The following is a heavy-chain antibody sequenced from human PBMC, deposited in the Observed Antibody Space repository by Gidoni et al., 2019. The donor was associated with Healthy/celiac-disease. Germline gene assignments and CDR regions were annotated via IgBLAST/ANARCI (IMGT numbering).Heavy chain of an antibody. Sequence: QVQLVESGGGVVQPGRSLRLSCAASGFTFSSYGMHWVRQAPGKGLEWVAVIWYDGSNKYYADSVKGRFTISRDNSKNTLYLQMNSLRAEDTAVYYCARDRVGATPELFDYWGQGTLVTVSS. CDR2: IWYDGSNK. V-gene: IGHV3-33*01. J-gene: IGHJ4*02. CDR3: ARDRVGATPELFDY. D-gene: IGHD1-26*01. CDR1: GFTFSSYG.